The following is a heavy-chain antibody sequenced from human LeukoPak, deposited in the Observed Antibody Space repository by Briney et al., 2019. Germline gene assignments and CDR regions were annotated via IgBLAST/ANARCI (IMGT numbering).Heavy chain of an antibody. CDR2: ISGSGGST. J-gene: IGHJ4*02. D-gene: IGHD1-26*01. Sequence: PGGSLRLSCAASGFTFSSYAMSWVRQAPGKGVEWVSGISGSGGSTYYADSVKGRFTISRDNSKNTLYLQMNSLRAEGTAVYYCAKSPQKVGATYFDYWGQGTLVTVSS. CDR3: AKSPQKVGATYFDY. CDR1: GFTFSSYA. V-gene: IGHV3-23*01.